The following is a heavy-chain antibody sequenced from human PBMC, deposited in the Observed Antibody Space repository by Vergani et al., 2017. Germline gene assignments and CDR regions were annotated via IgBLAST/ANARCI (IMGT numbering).Heavy chain of an antibody. D-gene: IGHD2-2*01. Sequence: QVQLQQWGAGLLKPSETLSLTCAVYGGSFSGYYWSWIRQPPGKGLEWIGEINHSGSTNYNPSLKSRVTISVDTSKNQFSLKLSSVTAADTAVYYCARSRARDCSSTSCYGGEFDYWGQGTLVTVSS. V-gene: IGHV4-34*01. CDR1: GGSFSGYY. CDR2: INHSGST. CDR3: ARSRARDCSSTSCYGGEFDY. J-gene: IGHJ4*02.